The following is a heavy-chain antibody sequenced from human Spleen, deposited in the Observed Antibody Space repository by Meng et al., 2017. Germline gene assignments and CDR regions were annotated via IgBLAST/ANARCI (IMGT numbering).Heavy chain of an antibody. CDR1: GFTFSNYW. D-gene: IGHD4-23*01. V-gene: IGHV3-74*01. CDR2: INTDGTTT. Sequence: GGSLRLSCAASGFTFSNYWMHWVRQAPGKGLVWVSRINTDGTTTTYADSVKGRFTISRHNAKNTLYLQMNSLRGEDTAVYYCARGGGLYGGKLYYFDYWGQGTLVTVSS. J-gene: IGHJ4*02. CDR3: ARGGGLYGGKLYYFDY.